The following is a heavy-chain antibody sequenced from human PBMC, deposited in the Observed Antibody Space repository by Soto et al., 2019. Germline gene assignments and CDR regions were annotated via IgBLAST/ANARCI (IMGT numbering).Heavy chain of an antibody. J-gene: IGHJ4*02. CDR3: AKDHAAAARRY. CDR2: ISATGGST. CDR1: GFTFSSYA. D-gene: IGHD6-13*01. V-gene: IGHV3-23*01. Sequence: GGSLRLSCAASGFTFSSYAMSWVRQAPGKGLEWVSTISATGGSTYYADSVKGRFTLSRDNSKNTLYLQMNNLRAEDTAVYYCAKDHAAAARRYWGQGTLVTVSS.